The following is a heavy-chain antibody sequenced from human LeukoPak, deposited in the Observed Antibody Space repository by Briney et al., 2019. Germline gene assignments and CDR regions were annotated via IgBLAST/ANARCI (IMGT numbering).Heavy chain of an antibody. J-gene: IGHJ4*02. CDR3: ARAGFTFSDYFGSFFDY. CDR2: INHSGST. V-gene: IGHV4-34*01. D-gene: IGHD3-10*01. CDR1: GGSFSGYY. Sequence: SETLSLTCAVYGGSFSGYYWSWIRQPPGKGLEWIGEINHSGSTNYNPSLKSRVTISVDTSKNQFSLKLSSVTAADTAVYYCARAGFTFSDYFGSFFDYWGQGTLVTVSS.